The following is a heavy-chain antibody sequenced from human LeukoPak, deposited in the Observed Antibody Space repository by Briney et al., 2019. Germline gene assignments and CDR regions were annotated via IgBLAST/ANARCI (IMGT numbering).Heavy chain of an antibody. CDR1: GGSLSSYY. CDR3: ARGRQQLAY. Sequence: SETLSLTCTVSGGSLSSYYWSWIRQPPGKGXXXXXXIXXXXXXXYXXXXXXXXTISVDTSKNQFSLKLSSVTVADTAVYYCARGRQQLAYWGQGTLVTVSS. CDR2: IXXXXXX. J-gene: IGHJ4*02. D-gene: IGHD6-13*01. V-gene: IGHV4-59*01.